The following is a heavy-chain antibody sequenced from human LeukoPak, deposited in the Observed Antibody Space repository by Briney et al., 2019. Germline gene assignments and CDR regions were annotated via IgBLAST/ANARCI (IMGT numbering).Heavy chain of an antibody. D-gene: IGHD5-12*01. V-gene: IGHV3-30-3*01. J-gene: IGHJ4*02. Sequence: GGSLRLTCGASGFTFSYFGLHWVRQAPGKGLDWVAVISYDGTNKYYADSVKGRFTISRDNSKNTLYLQMNSLRAEDTAVYYCARDHSDYSGYDYFDYWGQGTLVTVSS. CDR2: ISYDGTNK. CDR1: GFTFSYFG. CDR3: ARDHSDYSGYDYFDY.